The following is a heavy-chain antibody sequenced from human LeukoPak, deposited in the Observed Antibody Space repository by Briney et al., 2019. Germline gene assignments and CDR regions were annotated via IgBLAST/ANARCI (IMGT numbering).Heavy chain of an antibody. Sequence: GGSLRLSCAASGFTFSSYAMHWVRQAPGKGLEWVAVISSDGSNKYYTDSVKGRFTIPRDDSKNTLYLQMNSLRPEDTAVYYCARDLSTITVAGTSWYDYWGQGTLVTVSA. J-gene: IGHJ4*02. V-gene: IGHV3-30-3*01. CDR2: ISSDGSNK. CDR3: ARDLSTITVAGTSWYDY. D-gene: IGHD6-19*01. CDR1: GFTFSSYA.